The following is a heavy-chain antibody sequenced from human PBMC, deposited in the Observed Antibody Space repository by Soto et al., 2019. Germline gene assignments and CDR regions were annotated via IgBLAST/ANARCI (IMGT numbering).Heavy chain of an antibody. CDR3: ARVGCSGGSCYGGWIFDY. Sequence: QVQLVQSGAEVKKPGSSVKVSCKASGGTFSSYAISWVRQAPGQGLEWMGGIIPIFGTANYAQKFQGRVTIPADESTSTAYMELSSMRSEDTAVYYCARVGCSGGSCYGGWIFDYWGQGTLVTVSS. CDR2: IIPIFGTA. V-gene: IGHV1-69*12. J-gene: IGHJ4*02. D-gene: IGHD2-15*01. CDR1: GGTFSSYA.